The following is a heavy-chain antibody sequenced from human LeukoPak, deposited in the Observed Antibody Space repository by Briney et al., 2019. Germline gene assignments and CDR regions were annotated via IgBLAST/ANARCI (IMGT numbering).Heavy chain of an antibody. CDR1: GYTFTSYG. J-gene: IGHJ6*03. CDR2: INPNSGGT. V-gene: IGHV1-2*02. D-gene: IGHD1-26*01. CDR3: AVAVGATKDYYYYYMDV. Sequence: ASVKVSCKASGYTFTSYGISWVRQAPGQGLEWMGWINPNSGGTNYAQKFQGRVTMTRDTSISTAYMELSRLRSDDTAVYYCAVAVGATKDYYYYYMDVWGKGTTVTVSS.